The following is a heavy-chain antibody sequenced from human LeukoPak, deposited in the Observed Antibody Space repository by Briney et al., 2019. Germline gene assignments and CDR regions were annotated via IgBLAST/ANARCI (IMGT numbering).Heavy chain of an antibody. V-gene: IGHV4-59*08. CDR2: IYYSGST. CDR3: ARHDAGKWLPYFDY. D-gene: IGHD6-19*01. CDR1: GGSIGNYY. J-gene: IGHJ4*02. Sequence: SETLSLTCTVSGGSIGNYYWSWLRQAPGKGVEWVGSIYYSGSTNYNPSLKSRVTISVDTSKNQFSLKLSSVTAADTAVYYCARHDAGKWLPYFDYWGRGTLVTVSS.